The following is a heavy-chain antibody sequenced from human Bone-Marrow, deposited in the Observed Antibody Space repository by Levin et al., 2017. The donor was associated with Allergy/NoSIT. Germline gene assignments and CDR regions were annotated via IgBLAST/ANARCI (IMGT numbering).Heavy chain of an antibody. CDR1: GLTFTNAW. CDR2: IKTNADGGTI. CDR3: TSCDFDFWSGYYSFEY. V-gene: IGHV3-15*01. Sequence: GGSLRLSCAVSGLTFTNAWMNWVRQAPGKGLEWVGLIKTNADGGTIDYAAPVKGRFTISRDDSNNTLYLQMNSLKTEATAGYYCTSCDFDFWSGYYSFEYWGQGTLVTVSS. D-gene: IGHD3-3*01. J-gene: IGHJ4*02.